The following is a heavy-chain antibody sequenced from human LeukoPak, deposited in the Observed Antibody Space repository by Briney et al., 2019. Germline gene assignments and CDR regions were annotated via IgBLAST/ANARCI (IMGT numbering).Heavy chain of an antibody. D-gene: IGHD1-1*01. CDR1: GGTFSSYD. CDR3: ARGLRRVERHGDY. J-gene: IGHJ4*02. Sequence: ASVKVSCKASGGTFSSYDINWVRQATGQGLEWMGRMNPNSGNTAYAQKFQGRVTMTKNTSISTAYMELSSLKSEDTAVYYCARGLRRVERHGDYWGQGTLVTVSS. CDR2: MNPNSGNT. V-gene: IGHV1-8*02.